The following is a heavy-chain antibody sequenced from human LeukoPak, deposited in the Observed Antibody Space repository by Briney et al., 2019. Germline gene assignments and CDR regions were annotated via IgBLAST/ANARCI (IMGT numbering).Heavy chain of an antibody. CDR2: IDKGGNTI. J-gene: IGHJ4*02. Sequence: PGGSLRLSCVVSGFTLSTASMNWVRQAPGKGLEWISHIDKGGNTIYYAAPVKGRFTISRDSAKNSLYLQMNSLRAEDTAVYYCADNLSRWGQGTLVTVSS. CDR3: ADNLSR. D-gene: IGHD1-1*01. V-gene: IGHV3-48*04. CDR1: GFTLSTAS.